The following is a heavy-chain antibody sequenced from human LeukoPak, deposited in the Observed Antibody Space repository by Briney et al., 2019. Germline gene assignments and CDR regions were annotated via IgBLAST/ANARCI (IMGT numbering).Heavy chain of an antibody. Sequence: SETLSLTCTVSGGSISSSSYYWGWIRQPPGKGLEWIGSIYYSGSTYYNPSLKSRVTISVDTSKNQFSLKLSSVTAADTAVYYCVVVPAAIGIDYYYYGMDVWGQGTTVTVSS. J-gene: IGHJ6*02. D-gene: IGHD2-2*01. CDR3: VVVPAAIGIDYYYYGMDV. V-gene: IGHV4-39*07. CDR1: GGSISSSSYY. CDR2: IYYSGST.